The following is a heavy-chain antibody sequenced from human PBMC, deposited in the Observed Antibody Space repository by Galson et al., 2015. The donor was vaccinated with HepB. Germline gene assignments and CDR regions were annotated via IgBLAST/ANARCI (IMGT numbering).Heavy chain of an antibody. V-gene: IGHV3-73*01. CDR3: TRHLTAIDY. CDR2: IKTKANTYAT. Sequence: SLRLSCAASGFTFSDSTIHWVRQASGKGLEWVGRIKTKANTYATEYAASVKGRFTISRDDSKNTAYLQMNSLKTEDTAVYYCTRHLTAIDYWGQGTLVTVSS. D-gene: IGHD2-21*02. CDR1: GFTFSDST. J-gene: IGHJ4*02.